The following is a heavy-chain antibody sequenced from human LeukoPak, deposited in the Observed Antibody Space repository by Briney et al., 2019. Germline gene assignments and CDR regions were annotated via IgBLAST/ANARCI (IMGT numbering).Heavy chain of an antibody. D-gene: IGHD3-22*01. CDR2: IIPIFGTA. Sequence: ASVKVSCKASGGTFSSYAISWVRQAPGQGLEWMGGIIPIFGTANYAQKFQGRVTITADESTSTAYMELSSLRSEDTAVYYCARVSSGYSGAFDIWGQGTMVTVSS. J-gene: IGHJ3*02. CDR3: ARVSSGYSGAFDI. CDR1: GGTFSSYA. V-gene: IGHV1-69*13.